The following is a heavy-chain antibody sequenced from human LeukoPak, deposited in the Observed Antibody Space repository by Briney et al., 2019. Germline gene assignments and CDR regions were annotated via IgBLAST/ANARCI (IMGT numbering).Heavy chain of an antibody. CDR1: GYTFTSYD. Sequence: ASVKVSCKASGYTFTSYDINWVRQAPGQGLEWMGWMNPNNGNTGYAQKFQGRVTITRNASISTAYMELSSLRSEDTAVSYCAREGDYGGRGYYNWGQGTLVTVSS. V-gene: IGHV1-8*03. D-gene: IGHD3-22*01. J-gene: IGHJ4*02. CDR3: AREGDYGGRGYYN. CDR2: MNPNNGNT.